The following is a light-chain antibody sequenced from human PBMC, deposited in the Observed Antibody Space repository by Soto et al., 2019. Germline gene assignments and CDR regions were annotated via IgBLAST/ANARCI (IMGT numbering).Light chain of an antibody. CDR1: GATSE. J-gene: IGLJ1*01. Sequence: QPVLTQPPSVSGAPGQRVTLSCIGATSEVHWYQHLPGTAPKLLIYGNNNRPSGVPDRFSGSKSGTSASLAITGLQAEDEADYYCQSFDSSLSALYVFGTGTKLTVL. CDR2: GNN. V-gene: IGLV1-40*01. CDR3: QSFDSSLSALYV.